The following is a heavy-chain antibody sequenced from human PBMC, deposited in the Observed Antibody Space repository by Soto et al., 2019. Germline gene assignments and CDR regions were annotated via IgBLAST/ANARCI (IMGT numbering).Heavy chain of an antibody. CDR1: GGSISSYY. CDR2: IYYSGST. J-gene: IGHJ4*02. Sequence: QVQLQESGPGLVKPSETLSLTCTVSGGSISSYYWSWIRQPPGKGLEWIGYIYYSGSTNYNPSLKSRVTISVDTSKNQFSLKLSSVTAADTAVYYCARGPAITIFGVVIGNFDYWGQGTLVTVSS. V-gene: IGHV4-59*01. D-gene: IGHD3-3*01. CDR3: ARGPAITIFGVVIGNFDY.